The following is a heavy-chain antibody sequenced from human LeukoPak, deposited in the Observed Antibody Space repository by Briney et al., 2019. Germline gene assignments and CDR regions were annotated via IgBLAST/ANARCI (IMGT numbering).Heavy chain of an antibody. CDR1: GFIFSSYS. J-gene: IGHJ6*04. CDR3: AELGITMIGGV. CDR2: ISDSSSYI. Sequence: GGSLRLSCAASGFIFSSYSMTWVRQAPGKGLEWVSSISDSSSYIFYADSVKGRFTISRDNAKNSLFLQLSSLRAEDTAVYYCAELGITMIGGVWGKGTTVTISS. D-gene: IGHD3-10*02. V-gene: IGHV3-21*01.